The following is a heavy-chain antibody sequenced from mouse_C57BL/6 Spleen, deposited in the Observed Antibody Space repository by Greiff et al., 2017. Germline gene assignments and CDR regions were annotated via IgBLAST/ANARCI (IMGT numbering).Heavy chain of an antibody. V-gene: IGHV1-61*01. CDR3: ARERTGYFDY. Sequence: VQLQQPGAELVRPGSSVKLSCKASGYTFTSYWMAWVKQRPGQGLEWIGNIYPSDSETHYNQKFKDKATLTVDKSSSTAYMQLSSLTSEDSAVYYCARERTGYFDYWGQGTTLTVSS. CDR2: IYPSDSET. J-gene: IGHJ2*01. CDR1: GYTFTSYW. D-gene: IGHD4-1*01.